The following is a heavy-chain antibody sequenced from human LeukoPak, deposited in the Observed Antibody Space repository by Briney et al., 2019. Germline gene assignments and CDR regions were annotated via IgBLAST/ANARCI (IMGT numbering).Heavy chain of an antibody. Sequence: GGSLRLSCAASGFTFSSYWMSWVRQAPGKGLEWVANIKQDGSEKYYVDSVKGRFIISRDNAKNSLYLQMNSLRAEDTAVYYCASYRWRLGLDYWGQGTLVTVSS. D-gene: IGHD1-26*01. J-gene: IGHJ4*02. CDR1: GFTFSSYW. CDR3: ASYRWRLGLDY. V-gene: IGHV3-7*01. CDR2: IKQDGSEK.